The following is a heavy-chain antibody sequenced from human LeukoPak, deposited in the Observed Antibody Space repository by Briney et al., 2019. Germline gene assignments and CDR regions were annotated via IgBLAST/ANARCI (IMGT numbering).Heavy chain of an antibody. V-gene: IGHV5-51*01. CDR3: ARGEYGSSSHPDWYFDL. Sequence: GESLKISCEGSGYRCTNYLIAWVRQMPGKGLELMGIIYPGDSDTRYSPSFQGQVTLSADNSIDTAYLQWSSLKASDTAMYYCARGEYGSSSHPDWYFDLWGRGTLLSVSS. CDR2: IYPGDSDT. J-gene: IGHJ2*01. CDR1: GYRCTNYL. D-gene: IGHD6-6*01.